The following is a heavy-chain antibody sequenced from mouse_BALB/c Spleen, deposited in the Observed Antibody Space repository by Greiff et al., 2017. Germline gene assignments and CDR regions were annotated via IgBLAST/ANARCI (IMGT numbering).Heavy chain of an antibody. D-gene: IGHD2-14*01. J-gene: IGHJ4*01. CDR2: ISSGGSYT. CDR3: ASEPNRYDAMDY. CDR1: GFTFSSHA. V-gene: IGHV5-9-4*01. Sequence: EVQGVESGGGLVKPGGSLKLSCAASGFTFSSHAMSWVRQSPEKRLEWVAEISSGGSYTYYPDTVTGRFTISRDNAKNTLYLEMSSLRSEDTAMYCGASEPNRYDAMDYWGQGTSVTVSS.